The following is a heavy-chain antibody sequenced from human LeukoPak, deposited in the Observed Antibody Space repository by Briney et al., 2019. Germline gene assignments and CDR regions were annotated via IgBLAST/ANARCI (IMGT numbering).Heavy chain of an antibody. D-gene: IGHD1-26*01. CDR1: GGSINTYY. CDR3: ARLNSASSLAWFDP. J-gene: IGHJ5*02. Sequence: SEPLSLTCSVSGGSINTYYWNWIRQPPGKGLEWIGYISYSESTNYNPSLKRRVTISVDTSKNQFSLKLSSVAAADTAVYYCARLNSASSLAWFDPWGQGTLV. V-gene: IGHV4-59*08. CDR2: ISYSEST.